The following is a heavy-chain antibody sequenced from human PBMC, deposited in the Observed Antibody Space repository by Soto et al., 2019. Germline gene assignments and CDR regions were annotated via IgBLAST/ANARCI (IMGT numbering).Heavy chain of an antibody. J-gene: IGHJ4*02. CDR2: MYDSGSS. V-gene: IGHV4-31*03. CDR3: ARGYRQSGYSSSWVFDY. D-gene: IGHD6-13*01. Sequence: QVQLRESGPGLVKPSQTLSLTCTVSGGSINSGGYYWNWIRQHPGKGLEWIGYMYDSGSSYYNPFLRSRVIISADTSENHFSLKLSSVTAAGTAVYFCARGYRQSGYSSSWVFDYWGQGTLVNVSS. CDR1: GGSINSGGYY.